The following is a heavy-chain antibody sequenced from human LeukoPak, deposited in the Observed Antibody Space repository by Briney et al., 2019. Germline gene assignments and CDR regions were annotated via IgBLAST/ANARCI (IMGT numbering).Heavy chain of an antibody. CDR2: IIPIFGTA. Sequence: SVKVSCKASGGTFSSYAISWVRQAPGQGLEWMGGIIPIFGTANYAQKFQGSVTITTDESASTAYMELSSLRSEDTAVYYCARQYYYDSSGYYYWFDPWGQGTLVTVSS. V-gene: IGHV1-69*05. CDR3: ARQYYYDSSGYYYWFDP. CDR1: GGTFSSYA. J-gene: IGHJ5*02. D-gene: IGHD3-22*01.